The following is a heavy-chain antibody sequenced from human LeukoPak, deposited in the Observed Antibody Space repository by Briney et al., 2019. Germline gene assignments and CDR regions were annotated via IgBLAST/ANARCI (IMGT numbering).Heavy chain of an antibody. V-gene: IGHV1-8*01. D-gene: IGHD6-13*01. Sequence: ASVKVSCKASGYTFTSYDINWVRQATGQGLEWMGYMNPNSGNTGYAQKFQGRVSMTWDTSMGTAYMELSSLRSEDTAVYYCARGVYIAAAQYGYWGQGTLVTVSS. J-gene: IGHJ4*02. CDR3: ARGVYIAAAQYGY. CDR1: GYTFTSYD. CDR2: MNPNSGNT.